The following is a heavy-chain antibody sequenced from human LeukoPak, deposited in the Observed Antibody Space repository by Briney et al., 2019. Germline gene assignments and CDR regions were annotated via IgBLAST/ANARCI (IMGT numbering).Heavy chain of an antibody. CDR2: IYTSGST. CDR1: GGSISSYY. Sequence: SETLSLTCTVSGGSISSYYWSWIRQPAGKRLEWIGRIYTSGSTNYNPSLKSRVTMSVDTSKNQFSLKLSSVTAADTAVYYCARGGSSSSRYYYYYYMDVWGKGTTVTVSS. J-gene: IGHJ6*03. CDR3: ARGGSSSSRYYYYYYMDV. D-gene: IGHD6-6*01. V-gene: IGHV4-4*07.